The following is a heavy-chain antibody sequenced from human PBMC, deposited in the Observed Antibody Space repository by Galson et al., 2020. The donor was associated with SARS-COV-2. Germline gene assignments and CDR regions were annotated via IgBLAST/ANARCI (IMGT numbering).Heavy chain of an antibody. V-gene: IGHV1-46*01. Sequence: ASVKVSCKASGYTFTSYYMHWVRQAPGQGLEWMGIINPSGGNTSYAQKFQGRVTMTRDTSTSTVYMELSSLRSEDTAVYYCAREGQQLVPSYYYYYYMDVWGKGTTVTVSS. D-gene: IGHD6-13*01. J-gene: IGHJ6*03. CDR2: INPSGGNT. CDR3: AREGQQLVPSYYYYYYMDV. CDR1: GYTFTSYY.